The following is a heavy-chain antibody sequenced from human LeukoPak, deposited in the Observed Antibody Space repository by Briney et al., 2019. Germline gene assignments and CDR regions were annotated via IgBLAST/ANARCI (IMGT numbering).Heavy chain of an antibody. Sequence: GGSLRLPCLASGFTFRDYYMPWIRQAPGKGLEWISFISSRGTTTDYADSVKGRFTISRDNANSSLFLQMNSLRAEDTALYYCARDRGSNNYFDHWGQGTLVTVSS. CDR2: ISSRGTTT. J-gene: IGHJ4*02. CDR1: GFTFRDYY. CDR3: ARDRGSNNYFDH. V-gene: IGHV3-11*01. D-gene: IGHD2-2*01.